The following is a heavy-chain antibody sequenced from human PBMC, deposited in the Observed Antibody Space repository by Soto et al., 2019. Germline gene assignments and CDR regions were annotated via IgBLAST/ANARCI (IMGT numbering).Heavy chain of an antibody. J-gene: IGHJ4*02. CDR2: ISSSSSFI. D-gene: IGHD1-26*01. CDR1: GFSLSDYS. V-gene: IGHV3-21*01. CDR3: AGSCDDGRDH. Sequence: EVQLVESGGGLVKPGGSLRLTCAASGFSLSDYSMNWIRQAPGKGLEWVASISSSSSFIHYAESMKGRFTISRDNAKNSLYLQMNSLSAEDTAVYYCAGSCDDGRDHWGQGTLVTVSS.